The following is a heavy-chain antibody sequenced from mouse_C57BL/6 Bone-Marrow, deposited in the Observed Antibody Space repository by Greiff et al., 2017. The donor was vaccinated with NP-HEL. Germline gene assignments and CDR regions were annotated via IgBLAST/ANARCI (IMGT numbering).Heavy chain of an antibody. V-gene: IGHV1-72*01. Sequence: QVPPQPPGAELVQPGASVKLSCKASGYTFTSYLMHWVKQRPGRGLQWIGRIDPNPGGTNYNEKFKSKATLTVDKSSSTAYMQLNSLTSEDSAVYYCARYYYGGSSFGYWYRGPALTVSS. CDR2: IDPNPGGT. CDR1: GYTFTSYL. CDR3: ARYYYGGSSFGY. J-gene: IGHJ2*01. D-gene: IGHD1-1*01.